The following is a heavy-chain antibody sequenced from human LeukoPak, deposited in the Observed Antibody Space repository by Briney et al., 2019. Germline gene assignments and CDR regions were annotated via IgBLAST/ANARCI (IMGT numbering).Heavy chain of an antibody. Sequence: GASVKVSCKASGGTFSSYAISWVRQAPGQGLEWMGGIIPIFGTANYAQKFQGRVTITADESTSTAYMELSSLRSDDTAVYYCARDKTTDYGDEVGLDYWGQGTLVTVSS. CDR3: ARDKTTDYGDEVGLDY. J-gene: IGHJ4*02. V-gene: IGHV1-69*01. CDR1: GGTFSSYA. D-gene: IGHD4-17*01. CDR2: IIPIFGTA.